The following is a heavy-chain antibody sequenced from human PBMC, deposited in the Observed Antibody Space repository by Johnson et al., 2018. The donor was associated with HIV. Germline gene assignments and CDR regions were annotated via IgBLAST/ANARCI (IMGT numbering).Heavy chain of an antibody. D-gene: IGHD3-22*01. CDR1: GFSFDEYD. CDR3: VREWLYDALDI. Sequence: EVQLVESGGGVARPGGSLRLSCEASGFSFDEYDMSWVRQAPGKGLEWVSGINWNGATPGSADSVKGRFTISSDNAKNFLYLQMNSLSAEDTAVYYCVREWLYDALDIWGQGTMVSVSS. V-gene: IGHV3-20*04. J-gene: IGHJ3*02. CDR2: INWNGATP.